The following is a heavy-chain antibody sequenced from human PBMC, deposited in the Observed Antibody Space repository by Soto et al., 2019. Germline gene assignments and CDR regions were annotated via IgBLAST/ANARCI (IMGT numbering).Heavy chain of an antibody. D-gene: IGHD5-18*01. CDR2: IWYDGNNK. CDR3: ARDRGYSYGPAGY. J-gene: IGHJ4*02. Sequence: QVQLVESGGGVVQLGRSLRLSCAASGFTFSSYGMHWVRQSPGKGLEWVAVIWYDGNNKYYADSVKGRFTISRDNSKNTLYLQMNSLRAEDTAVYYCARDRGYSYGPAGYWGQGTLVTVSS. V-gene: IGHV3-33*01. CDR1: GFTFSSYG.